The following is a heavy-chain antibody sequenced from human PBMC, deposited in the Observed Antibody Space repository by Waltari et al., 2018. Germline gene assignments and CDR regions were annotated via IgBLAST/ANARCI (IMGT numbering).Heavy chain of an antibody. CDR2: IYYSGST. Sequence: QVQLQESGPGLVKPSQTLSLTCTVSGCSISSGGSYWSWIRQHPGKGLEWIGYIYYSGSTYYNPSLKSLVTISVDTSKNHFSLKLSSVTAADTAVYYCARVAKSYYYGMDVWGQGTTVTVSS. J-gene: IGHJ6*02. CDR3: ARVAKSYYYGMDV. V-gene: IGHV4-31*01. CDR1: GCSISSGGSY. D-gene: IGHD2-21*01.